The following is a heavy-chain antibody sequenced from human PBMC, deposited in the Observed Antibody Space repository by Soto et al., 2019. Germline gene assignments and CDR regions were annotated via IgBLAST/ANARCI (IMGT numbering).Heavy chain of an antibody. CDR3: ARDRGYTYGFDF. CDR2: ISSSSSTI. J-gene: IGHJ4*02. V-gene: IGHV3-48*02. D-gene: IGHD5-18*01. CDR1: GLTFTSYS. Sequence: PGGSLRLSCAASGLTFTSYSMNWFRQAPGKGLEWVSFISSSSSTIYYADSVKGRFTISRDNAKNSLYLQMNSLRDEDTAVYYCARDRGYTYGFDFWGQGALVTVSS.